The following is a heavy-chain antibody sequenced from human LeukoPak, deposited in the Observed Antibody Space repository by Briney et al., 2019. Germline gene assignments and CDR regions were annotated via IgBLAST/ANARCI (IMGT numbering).Heavy chain of an antibody. V-gene: IGHV3-30*19. Sequence: GGSLRLSCAASGFTFHSYGMHWVRQAPGKGLEWVAVISYDGSNKYYADSVKGRFTISRGNSKNTLYLQMNSLRAEDTAVYYCARDEGRDGYNFDYWGQGTLVTVSS. D-gene: IGHD5-24*01. CDR3: ARDEGRDGYNFDY. CDR1: GFTFHSYG. CDR2: ISYDGSNK. J-gene: IGHJ4*02.